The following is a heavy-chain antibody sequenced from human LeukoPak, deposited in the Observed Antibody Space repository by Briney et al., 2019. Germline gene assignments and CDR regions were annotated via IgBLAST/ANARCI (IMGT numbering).Heavy chain of an antibody. J-gene: IGHJ4*02. CDR3: ARGTWYSSGWTYFDY. D-gene: IGHD6-19*01. CDR1: GFTVSSNY. V-gene: IGHV3-53*01. Sequence: PGGSLRLSCAASGFTVSSNYMSWVRQAPGKGVEWVSVIYSGGSTYYADSVKGRFTISRDNSKNTLYLQMNSLRAEDTAVHYCARGTWYSSGWTYFDYWGQGTLVTVSS. CDR2: IYSGGST.